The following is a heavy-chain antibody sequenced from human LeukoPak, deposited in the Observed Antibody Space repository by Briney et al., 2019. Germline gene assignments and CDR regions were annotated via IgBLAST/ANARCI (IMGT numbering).Heavy chain of an antibody. D-gene: IGHD6-19*01. V-gene: IGHV4-30-4*08. CDR2: IYYSGST. CDR1: GGSISSGGYY. CDR3: ARDRSSGWYGGHDY. Sequence: SETLSLTCTVSGGSISSGGYYWSWIRQPPGKGLEWIGFIYYSGSTYYNPSLKSRVTISIDTSKNQFSLKLSSVTAADTAVYYCARDRSSGWYGGHDYWGQGTLVTVSS. J-gene: IGHJ4*02.